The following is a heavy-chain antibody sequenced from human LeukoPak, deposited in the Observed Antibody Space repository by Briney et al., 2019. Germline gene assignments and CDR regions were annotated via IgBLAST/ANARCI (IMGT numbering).Heavy chain of an antibody. V-gene: IGHV3-23*01. CDR2: ISGSGGST. Sequence: GGSLRLSCAASGFTFSSYAMSWVRQAPGKGLEWVSAISGSGGSTYYADSVKGRFTISRDNSKNTLYLQMNSLRAEDTAVYYCAKGCEPGRPATAIPLDYWGQGTLVTVSS. J-gene: IGHJ4*02. CDR3: AKGCEPGRPATAIPLDY. D-gene: IGHD2-2*02. CDR1: GFTFSSYA.